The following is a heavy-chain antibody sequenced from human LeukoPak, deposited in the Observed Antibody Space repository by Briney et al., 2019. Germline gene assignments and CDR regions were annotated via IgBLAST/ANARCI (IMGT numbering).Heavy chain of an antibody. Sequence: ASVKVSCKASGYTFTSYGISWVRQAPGQGLEWMGWISAYNGNTNYAQKPQGRVTMTTDTSTSTAYMELRSLRSDDTAVYYCARVPTWTTVTTEFDYWGQGTLVTVSS. CDR3: ARVPTWTTVTTEFDY. CDR2: ISAYNGNT. CDR1: GYTFTSYG. D-gene: IGHD4-17*01. V-gene: IGHV1-18*01. J-gene: IGHJ4*02.